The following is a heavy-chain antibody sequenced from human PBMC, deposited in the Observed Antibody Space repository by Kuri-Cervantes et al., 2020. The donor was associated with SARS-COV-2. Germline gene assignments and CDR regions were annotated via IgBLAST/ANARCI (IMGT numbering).Heavy chain of an antibody. Sequence: GSLRLSCTVSGGSISSSSYYWGWIRRPPGKGLEWIGSIYYSGSTYYNPSLKSRVTISVDTPKNQSSLKLSSVTAADTAVYYCARQMMSSITIFGVVITRNWFDPWGRGTLVTVSS. CDR2: IYYSGST. CDR1: GGSISSSSYY. D-gene: IGHD3-3*01. V-gene: IGHV4-39*01. CDR3: ARQMMSSITIFGVVITRNWFDP. J-gene: IGHJ5*02.